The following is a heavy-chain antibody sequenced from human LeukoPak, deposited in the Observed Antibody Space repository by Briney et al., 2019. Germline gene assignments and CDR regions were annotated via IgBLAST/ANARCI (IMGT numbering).Heavy chain of an antibody. Sequence: GGSLRLSCAASGFTSSIYNIHWVRQAPGKGLEWVAFIQNDASNKYYAESVKGRFTASRDNPENTSFLQMIQLRPEDTAVYYCAKIFAGLWYFDLWGRGTLVTVSS. D-gene: IGHD2-15*01. V-gene: IGHV3-30*02. CDR1: GFTSSIYN. J-gene: IGHJ2*01. CDR2: IQNDASNK. CDR3: AKIFAGLWYFDL.